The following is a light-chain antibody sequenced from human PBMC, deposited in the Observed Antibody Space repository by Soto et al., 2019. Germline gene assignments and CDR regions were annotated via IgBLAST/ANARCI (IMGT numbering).Light chain of an antibody. Sequence: DIQMTQSPASPSASVGGRFTITCRASQGISTYLNWYQQKPGKAPKLLIYAASSLQSGVPSRFSGSGSGTEFTLTISSLQPDDFATYYCQQYNSYSWTFGQGTKVDIK. J-gene: IGKJ1*01. CDR3: QQYNSYSWT. V-gene: IGKV1-16*01. CDR1: QGISTY. CDR2: AAS.